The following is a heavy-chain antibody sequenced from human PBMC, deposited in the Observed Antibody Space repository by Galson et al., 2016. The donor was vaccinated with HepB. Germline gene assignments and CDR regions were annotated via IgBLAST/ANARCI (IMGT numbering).Heavy chain of an antibody. D-gene: IGHD5-18*01. CDR3: ARNTDYNYFDP. Sequence: TLSLTCTVSGASISSGRYSWSWIRQRPGRGLEWIGYIYYSGTTYYTPSLESRITITVDTSRNQFSLKLTSVTAADTAVYFCARNTDYNYFDPWGQGTQVTVSS. J-gene: IGHJ5*02. V-gene: IGHV4-31*03. CDR2: IYYSGTT. CDR1: GASISSGRYS.